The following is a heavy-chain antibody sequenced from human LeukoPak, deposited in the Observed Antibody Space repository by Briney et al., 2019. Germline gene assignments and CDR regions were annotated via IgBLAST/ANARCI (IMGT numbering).Heavy chain of an antibody. CDR2: IYYSGSA. CDR1: GGSISSSY. D-gene: IGHD3-10*01. V-gene: IGHV4-59*01. CDR3: ARALSYFGSDSFDI. J-gene: IGHJ3*02. Sequence: SETLSLTCTVSGGSISSSYWSWIRQPPGKGLEWVGYIYYSGSANYNPSLNRRVTISVDTSKNQFPLKLSSAAAADAAEYYGARALSYFGSDSFDIWGQGTTVTVSS.